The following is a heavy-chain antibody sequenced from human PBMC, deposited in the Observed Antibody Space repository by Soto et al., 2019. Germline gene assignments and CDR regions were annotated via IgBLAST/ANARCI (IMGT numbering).Heavy chain of an antibody. D-gene: IGHD2-21*01. V-gene: IGHV3-21*01. CDR2: ISSSSSYI. CDR1: GFTFSSYS. CDR3: ARPILYSGDAFDI. Sequence: EVPLVESGGGLVKPGGSLRLSCAASGFTFSSYSMNWVRQAPGKGLEWVSSISSSSSYIYYADSVKGRFTISRDNAKNSLYLQMNSLRAEDTAVYYCARPILYSGDAFDIWGQGTMVTVSS. J-gene: IGHJ3*02.